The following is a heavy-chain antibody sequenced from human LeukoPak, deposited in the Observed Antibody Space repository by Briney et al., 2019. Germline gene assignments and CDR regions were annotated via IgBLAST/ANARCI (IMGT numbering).Heavy chain of an antibody. D-gene: IGHD2-2*03. CDR3: AKMDDQDYYGMDV. J-gene: IGHJ6*02. CDR1: GGSISSSSYY. CDR2: IYYSGST. V-gene: IGHV4-39*07. Sequence: SETLSLTCTVSGGSISSSSYYWGWIRQPPGKGLEWIGSIYYSGSTNYNPSLKSRVTISVDTSKNQFSLKLSSVTAADTAVYYCAKMDDQDYYGMDVWGQGTTVTVSS.